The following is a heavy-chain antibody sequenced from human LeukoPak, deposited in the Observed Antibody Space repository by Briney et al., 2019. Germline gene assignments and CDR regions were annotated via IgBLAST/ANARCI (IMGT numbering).Heavy chain of an antibody. CDR2: VHLSGRT. V-gene: IGHV4-4*02. CDR1: GGSISTTNW. CDR3: AREGGPYRPLDY. J-gene: IGHJ4*02. Sequence: SGTLSLTCGVSGGSISTTNWWTWVRQLPGEGLEWIGEVHLSGRTHYNPSLESRVTMSVDMSENHISLRLTSVTAADTAVYYCAREGGPYRPLDYSGQGTLVTVSS.